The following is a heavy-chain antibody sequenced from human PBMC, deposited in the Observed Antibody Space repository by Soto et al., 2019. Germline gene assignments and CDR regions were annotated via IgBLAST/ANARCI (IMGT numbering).Heavy chain of an antibody. V-gene: IGHV3-30-3*01. Sequence: QVQLVESGGGVVQPGRSLRLSCEASGFTFSSSPMHWVRQAPGKGLEWVAVSSYDGIIKVYADSVQGRFTISRDISKNTLYLQMNSLRTEDTAVYYCVRDKIRGPPDYCDDWGQGTLVTVSS. CDR2: SSYDGIIK. CDR1: GFTFSSSP. CDR3: VRDKIRGPPDYCDD. J-gene: IGHJ4*02.